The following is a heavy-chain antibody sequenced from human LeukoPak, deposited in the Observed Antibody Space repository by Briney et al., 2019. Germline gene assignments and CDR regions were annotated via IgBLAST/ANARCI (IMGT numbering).Heavy chain of an antibody. D-gene: IGHD3-22*01. J-gene: IGHJ3*02. CDR1: GYIFTSCS. V-gene: IGHV5-51*01. CDR3: ARLTVRGYYDSSGYPSDAFDI. Sequence: GESLNISCKGSGYIFTSCSIGWVRQMPGKGLEWMGIIYPGDSDTRYSPSFQGQVTISADKSISTAYLQWSSLKASDTAMYYCARLTVRGYYDSSGYPSDAFDIWGQGTMVTVSS. CDR2: IYPGDSDT.